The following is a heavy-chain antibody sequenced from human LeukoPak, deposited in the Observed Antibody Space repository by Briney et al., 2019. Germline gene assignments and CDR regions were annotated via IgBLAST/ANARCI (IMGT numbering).Heavy chain of an antibody. Sequence: ASVKVSRKASGYTFTSYGISWVRQAPGQGLEWMGWISAYNGNTDYAQKFQGRVTMTTDTSTNTAYMDLRSLRSDDTAVYYCATSNHVAPALGYFDYWGQGTLVTVSS. CDR2: ISAYNGNT. D-gene: IGHD5-18*01. CDR3: ATSNHVAPALGYFDY. J-gene: IGHJ4*02. V-gene: IGHV1-18*01. CDR1: GYTFTSYG.